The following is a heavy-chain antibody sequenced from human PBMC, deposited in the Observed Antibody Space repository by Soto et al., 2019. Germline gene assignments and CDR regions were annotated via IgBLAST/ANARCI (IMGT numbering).Heavy chain of an antibody. Sequence: LSLTCTVSGGSISSSSYYWGWIRQPPGKGLEWIGSIYYSGSTYYNPSLKSRVTISVDTSKNQFSLKLSSVTAADTAVYYCATTPRAQKLVYYYHGMDVWGQGTTVTVSS. D-gene: IGHD6-13*01. V-gene: IGHV4-39*01. J-gene: IGHJ6*02. CDR3: ATTPRAQKLVYYYHGMDV. CDR1: GGSISSSSYY. CDR2: IYYSGST.